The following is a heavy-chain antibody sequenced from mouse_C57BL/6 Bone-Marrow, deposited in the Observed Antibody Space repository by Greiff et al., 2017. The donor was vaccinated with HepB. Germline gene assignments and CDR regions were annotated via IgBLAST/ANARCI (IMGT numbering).Heavy chain of an antibody. CDR3: AREGGVVAHFDY. Sequence: QVQLQQPGAELVMPGASVKLSCKASGYTFTSYWMHWVKQRPGQGLEWIGEIDPSDSYTNYNRKFKGKSTLTVDKSSSTAYMQLSSLTSEDSAVYYCAREGGVVAHFDYWGQGTTLTVSS. CDR1: GYTFTSYW. V-gene: IGHV1-69*01. J-gene: IGHJ2*01. D-gene: IGHD1-1*01. CDR2: IDPSDSYT.